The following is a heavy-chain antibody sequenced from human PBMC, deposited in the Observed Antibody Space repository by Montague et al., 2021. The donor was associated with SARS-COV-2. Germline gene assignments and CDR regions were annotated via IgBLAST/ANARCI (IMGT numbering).Heavy chain of an antibody. CDR3: AGGTGCDYSFDC. V-gene: IGHV4-59*01. CDR1: GGSISDYY. D-gene: IGHD5-12*01. Sequence: SETLSLTCSLSGGSISDYYWNWIRQPQAKGLDWIGYIYYNTGNTNYNHSLQNRVTISLITSKNKFSLHLMPVIAADTALYFCAGGTGCDYSFDCWGLGTLVTVSS. J-gene: IGHJ4*02. CDR2: IYYNTGNT.